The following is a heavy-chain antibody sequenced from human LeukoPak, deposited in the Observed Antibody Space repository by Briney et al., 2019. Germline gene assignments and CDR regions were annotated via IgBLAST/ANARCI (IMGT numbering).Heavy chain of an antibody. J-gene: IGHJ4*02. D-gene: IGHD2-2*02. CDR1: GFTFSSYS. V-gene: IGHV3-21*01. Sequence: GGSLRLSCAASGFTFSSYSMNWVRQAPGKGLEWVSSISSSSSYIYYADSVKGRFTISRDNAKNSLYLQMNSLRAEDTAVYYCARVYCSSTSCYRTGPFDYWGQGTLVTVSS. CDR2: ISSSSSYI. CDR3: ARVYCSSTSCYRTGPFDY.